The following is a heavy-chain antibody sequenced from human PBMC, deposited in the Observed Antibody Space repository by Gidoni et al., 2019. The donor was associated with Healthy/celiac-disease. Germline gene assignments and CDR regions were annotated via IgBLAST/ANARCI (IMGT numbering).Heavy chain of an antibody. Sequence: EVQLVESGGGLIQPGGSLRLACAASGFTVSSNYMSWVRQAPGKGLEWVSVIESGGSTYYADAVKGRFTISRDNSKNTLYLQMNSLRAEDTAVYYCARDLPDTAMSPDAFDIWGQGTMVTVSS. CDR1: GFTVSSNY. D-gene: IGHD5-18*01. CDR3: ARDLPDTAMSPDAFDI. V-gene: IGHV3-53*01. CDR2: IESGGST. J-gene: IGHJ3*02.